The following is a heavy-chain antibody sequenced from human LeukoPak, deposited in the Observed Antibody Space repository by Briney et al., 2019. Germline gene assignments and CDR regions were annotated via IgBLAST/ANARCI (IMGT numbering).Heavy chain of an antibody. CDR2: IIPIFGTA. J-gene: IGHJ3*02. Sequence: ASVKVSCKASRGTFSSYAISWVRQAPGQGLEGMGGIIPIFGTANYAQKFQGRVTITADESTSTAYMELSSLRSEDTAVYYCARDSDSSGYYEPSNAFDIWGQGTMVTVSS. D-gene: IGHD3-22*01. CDR1: RGTFSSYA. V-gene: IGHV1-69*13. CDR3: ARDSDSSGYYEPSNAFDI.